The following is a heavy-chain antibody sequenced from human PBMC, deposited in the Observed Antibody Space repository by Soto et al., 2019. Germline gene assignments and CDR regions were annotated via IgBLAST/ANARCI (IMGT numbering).Heavy chain of an antibody. V-gene: IGHV3-30*18. Sequence: GGSLRLSCAASGFTFSSYGMHWVRQAPGKGLEWVAVISYDGSNKYYADSVKGRFTISRDNSKNTLYLQMNSLRAEDTAVYYCAKLIDRYYDYIWGTREVDYWGQGTLVTVSS. CDR2: ISYDGSNK. CDR1: GFTFSSYG. CDR3: AKLIDRYYDYIWGTREVDY. D-gene: IGHD3-16*01. J-gene: IGHJ4*02.